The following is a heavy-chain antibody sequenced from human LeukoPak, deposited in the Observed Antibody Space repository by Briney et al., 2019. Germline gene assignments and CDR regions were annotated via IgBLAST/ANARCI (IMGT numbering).Heavy chain of an antibody. CDR2: IYSGGST. CDR1: GFTVSSNY. J-gene: IGHJ4*02. D-gene: IGHD5-18*01. V-gene: IGHV3-66*01. Sequence: PGGSLRLSCAASGFTVSSNYMSWVRQAPGKGLEWVSVIYSGGSTYYADSVKGRFTISRDNSKNTLYLQMNSLGAEDTAVYYCARDLRYGLFDYWGQGTLVTVSS. CDR3: ARDLRYGLFDY.